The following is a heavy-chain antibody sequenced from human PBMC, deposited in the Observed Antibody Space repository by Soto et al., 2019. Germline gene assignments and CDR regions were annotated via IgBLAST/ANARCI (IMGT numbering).Heavy chain of an antibody. D-gene: IGHD6-19*01. J-gene: IGHJ4*02. Sequence: QVQLVESGGGVVQPGRSLRLSCAASGFTFSSSGMHWVRQAPGKGLEWVAVTSFDGSSGYYADSVRGRFTISRDNSNNALDLQMNSLRAEDTGVYYCARSPPGVAGYSDYWGQGTLVTVSS. CDR1: GFTFSSSG. CDR3: ARSPPGVAGYSDY. CDR2: TSFDGSSG. V-gene: IGHV3-30*03.